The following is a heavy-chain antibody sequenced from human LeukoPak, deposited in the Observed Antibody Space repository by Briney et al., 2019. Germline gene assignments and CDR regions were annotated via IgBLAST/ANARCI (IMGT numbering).Heavy chain of an antibody. CDR1: GFTFDDYA. Sequence: GRSLRLSCAASGFTFDDYAMHWVRQAPGKGLEWVSGISWNSGSIGYADSVKGRFTISGDNAKNSLYLQMNSLRAEDTALYYCAKAAPLGLYDYWGQGTLVTVSS. D-gene: IGHD3-10*01. V-gene: IGHV3-9*01. CDR2: ISWNSGSI. CDR3: AKAAPLGLYDY. J-gene: IGHJ4*02.